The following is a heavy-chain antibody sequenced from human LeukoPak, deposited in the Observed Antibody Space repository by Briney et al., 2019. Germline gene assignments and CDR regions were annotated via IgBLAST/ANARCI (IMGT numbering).Heavy chain of an antibody. CDR1: GGPFSGYY. CDR2: INHSGST. V-gene: IGHV4-34*01. CDR3: VRDYGSGSDFDY. Sequence: SETLSLTCAVYGGPFSGYYWSWIRQPPGKGLEWIGEINHSGSTNYNPSLKSRVTISVDTSKNQFSLKLSSVTAADTAVYYCVRDYGSGSDFDYWGQGTLVTVSS. J-gene: IGHJ4*02. D-gene: IGHD3-10*01.